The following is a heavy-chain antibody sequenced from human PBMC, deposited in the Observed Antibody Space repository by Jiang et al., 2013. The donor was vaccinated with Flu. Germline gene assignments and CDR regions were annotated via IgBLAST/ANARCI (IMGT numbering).Heavy chain of an antibody. J-gene: IGHJ5*02. CDR1: GDSISSGDYY. Sequence: GPGLVKPSQTLSLTCTVSGDSISSGDYYWTWIRQPPGKGLEWVGYISYSGSTYYNPSLRSRVTMSVDTSKNQFSLNLSSVTTADTAVYFCARGGSSWYREGDRWGQGTLVTVSS. CDR3: ARGGSSWYREGDR. V-gene: IGHV4-30-4*01. CDR2: ISYSGST. D-gene: IGHD6-13*01.